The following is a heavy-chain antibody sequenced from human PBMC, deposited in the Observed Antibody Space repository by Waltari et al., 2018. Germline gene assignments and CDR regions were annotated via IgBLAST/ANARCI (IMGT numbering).Heavy chain of an antibody. CDR2: INPSSGGT. D-gene: IGHD6-6*01. CDR3: ARATYSTSPPSH. V-gene: IGHV1-2*02. CDR1: GYTFTGYY. Sequence: QVQLVQSGAEVKKPGASVKVSCKAFGYTFTGYYMHWVRQAPGQGLEWMGWINPSSGGTNSAPKLQGRVTMTRDTSSSTAYMELSSLRADDTAVYYCARATYSTSPPSHWGQGTLVTVSS. J-gene: IGHJ4*02.